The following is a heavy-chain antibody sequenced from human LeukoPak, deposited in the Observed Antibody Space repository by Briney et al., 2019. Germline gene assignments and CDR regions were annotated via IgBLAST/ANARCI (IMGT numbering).Heavy chain of an antibody. CDR3: ARDGSGSYCASFDY. Sequence: GGSLRLSCTVSEFTFSDSYMSWIRQAPGKGLEWVSYIVSSGSVKYYADSVKGRFTISRDNAKNSLYLQMNSLRAEDTAVYYCARDGSGSYCASFDYWGQGTLVTVSS. V-gene: IGHV3-11*04. CDR1: EFTFSDSY. CDR2: IVSSGSVK. J-gene: IGHJ4*02. D-gene: IGHD3-10*01.